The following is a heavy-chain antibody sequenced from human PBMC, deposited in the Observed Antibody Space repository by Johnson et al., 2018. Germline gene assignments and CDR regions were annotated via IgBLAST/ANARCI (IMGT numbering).Heavy chain of an antibody. CDR1: GGSFSGYY. J-gene: IGHJ3*02. D-gene: IGHD3-22*01. Sequence: QVQLQQWGAGLLKPSETLSLTCAVYGGSFSGYYWSWIRQPPGTGLEWIGEINHSGSTNYNPSPKSRVTISVDTSKNQFSLKLSPVPAADTAVYYCARGGYYDSSGYYPDAFDIWGQGTMVTVSS. CDR2: INHSGST. CDR3: ARGGYYDSSGYYPDAFDI. V-gene: IGHV4-34*01.